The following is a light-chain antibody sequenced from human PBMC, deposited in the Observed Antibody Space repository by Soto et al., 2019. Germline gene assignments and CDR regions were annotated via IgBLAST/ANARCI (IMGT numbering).Light chain of an antibody. CDR3: QQYNSYWT. V-gene: IGKV1-5*03. CDR2: KAS. Sequence: DIQMTQSPSTLSAPVGDRVNITCRASQSISSWLAWYQQRPGKAPKLLIYKASTLQSGVPSRFSGSGSGTEFTLTISSLQPDDFATYYCQQYNSYWTFGQGTKVDIK. J-gene: IGKJ1*01. CDR1: QSISSW.